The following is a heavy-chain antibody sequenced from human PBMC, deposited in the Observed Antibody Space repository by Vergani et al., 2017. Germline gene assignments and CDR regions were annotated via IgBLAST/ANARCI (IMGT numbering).Heavy chain of an antibody. CDR2: ISYDGSNK. J-gene: IGHJ6*02. V-gene: IGHV3-30*04. CDR3: ARDLWGFGELGPWYGMDV. CDR1: GFTFSSYA. Sequence: QVQLVESGGGVVQPGRSLRLSCAASGFTFSSYAMHWVRQAPGKGLEWVAVISYDGSNKYYADSVKGRFTISRDNSKNTLYLQMNSLRAEDTAVYYCARDLWGFGELGPWYGMDVWGQGTTVTVSS. D-gene: IGHD3-10*01.